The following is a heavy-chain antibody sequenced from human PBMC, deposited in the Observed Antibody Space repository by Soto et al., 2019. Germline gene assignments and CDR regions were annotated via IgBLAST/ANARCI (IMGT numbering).Heavy chain of an antibody. CDR3: ATLHNSGSYYYSAFDI. CDR1: GGSFSGYY. Sequence: QVQLQQWGAGLLKPSETLSLTCAVYGGSFSGYYWSWIRQPPGKGLEWIGEINHSGSTNYNPSLKSRVTIAVDTSKNQFSRKLSSVTAADTAVYYCATLHNSGSYYYSAFDIWGQGTMVTVSS. CDR2: INHSGST. D-gene: IGHD1-26*01. V-gene: IGHV4-34*01. J-gene: IGHJ3*02.